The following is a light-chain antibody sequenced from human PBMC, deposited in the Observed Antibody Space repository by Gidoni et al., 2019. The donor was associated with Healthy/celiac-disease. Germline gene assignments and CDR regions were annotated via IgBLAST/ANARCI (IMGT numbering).Light chain of an antibody. V-gene: IGKV1-39*01. Sequence: DIQMTQSPSFLSASVGDRVTITCRASQSISSYLNWYQQKPGKAPKLLISAASSLQSGVPSRFSSSGSGTDFTLTISSLQPEDFATYYCQQSYSTLRTFXPXTKVDIK. CDR2: AAS. CDR3: QQSYSTLRT. J-gene: IGKJ3*01. CDR1: QSISSY.